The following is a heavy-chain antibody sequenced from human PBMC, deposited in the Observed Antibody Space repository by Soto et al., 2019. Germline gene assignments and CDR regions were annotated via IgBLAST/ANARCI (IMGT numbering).Heavy chain of an antibody. Sequence: ASVKVSCKASGYTFNTYGFTWVRQAPGKGLEWMGGFDPEDGETIYAQKFQGRVTMTEDTSTDTAYMELSSLRPEDTAVYYCATVLSYDSSGKFDYWGQGTLVTVSS. CDR3: ATVLSYDSSGKFDY. J-gene: IGHJ4*02. CDR2: FDPEDGET. CDR1: GYTFNTYG. V-gene: IGHV1-24*01. D-gene: IGHD3-22*01.